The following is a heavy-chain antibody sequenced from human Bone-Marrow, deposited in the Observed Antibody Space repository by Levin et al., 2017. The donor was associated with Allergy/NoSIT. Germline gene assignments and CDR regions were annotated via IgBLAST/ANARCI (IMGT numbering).Heavy chain of an antibody. V-gene: IGHV3-30-3*01. CDR1: GFNFDTYG. D-gene: IGHD3-3*01. J-gene: IGHJ4*02. CDR2: ISYDGNNK. CDR3: ARDRGDFDFWSGPPSRY. Sequence: GGSLRLSCAASGFNFDTYGMHWVRQAPGKGLEWVAVISYDGNNKDYADSVKGRFTISRDHSKNTVYLQMNSLRAEDTAVYYCARDRGDFDFWSGPPSRYWGQGTLVIVSS.